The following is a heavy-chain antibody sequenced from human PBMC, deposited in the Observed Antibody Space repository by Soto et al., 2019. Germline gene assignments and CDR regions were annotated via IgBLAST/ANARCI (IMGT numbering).Heavy chain of an antibody. CDR1: GYTFTSYG. CDR2: INAGNGNT. CDR3: ATNPNDRSAYYHHYYYGMDV. Sequence: ASVKVSCKASGYTFTSYGIHWVRQAPGQRLEWTGWINAGNGNTKYSEKFQGRVTITRDTSASTAYLELSSLRSEDTAVYYCATNPNDRSAYYHHYYYGMDVWGQGTTVTVSS. J-gene: IGHJ6*02. D-gene: IGHD3-22*01. V-gene: IGHV1-3*01.